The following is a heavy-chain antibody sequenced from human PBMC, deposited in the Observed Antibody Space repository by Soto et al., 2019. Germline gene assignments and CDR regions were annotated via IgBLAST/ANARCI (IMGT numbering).Heavy chain of an antibody. CDR1: GGTFSSFA. CDR3: ASGYYDRSGYSIDY. Sequence: VQSGSEVKKPGSSVKVSCKSSGGTFSSFAFSWVRQAPGEGLEWMGGLIVILGTTNYAQKFQGRVTITADESTSTAYMEMSSLRSEDTAVYYCASGYYDRSGYSIDYWGQGTQVTVSS. CDR2: LIVILGTT. D-gene: IGHD3-22*01. V-gene: IGHV1-69*01. J-gene: IGHJ4*02.